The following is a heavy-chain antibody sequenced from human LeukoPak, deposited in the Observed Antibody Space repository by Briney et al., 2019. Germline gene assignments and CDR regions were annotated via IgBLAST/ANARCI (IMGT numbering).Heavy chain of an antibody. CDR3: ARDYYENSGYFSDY. CDR2: INPNSGGT. V-gene: IGHV1-2*02. Sequence: ASVKVSCKASGYTFTGYYMHWVRQAPGQGLEWMGWINPNSGGTNYAQKFQGRVTMTRDTSIGTAYMELSRLRSDDTAVYYCARDYYENSGYFSDYWGQGTLVTVSS. J-gene: IGHJ4*02. CDR1: GYTFTGYY. D-gene: IGHD3-22*01.